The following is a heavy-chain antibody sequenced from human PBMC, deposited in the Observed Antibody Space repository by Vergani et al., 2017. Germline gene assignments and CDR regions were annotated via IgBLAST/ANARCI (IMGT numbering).Heavy chain of an antibody. CDR3: ARGRHYGSGSYSVRNYYYYYMDV. V-gene: IGHV4-59*01. J-gene: IGHJ6*03. CDR1: GGSLSSYY. D-gene: IGHD3-10*01. Sequence: QVQLQESGPGLVKPSETLSLTCTVSGGSLSSYYWSWIRQPPGKGLEWIGYIYYSGSTHYNPSLKSRVTISVDTSKNQFSLKLSSVTAADTAVYYCARGRHYGSGSYSVRNYYYYYMDVWGKGTTVTVSS. CDR2: IYYSGST.